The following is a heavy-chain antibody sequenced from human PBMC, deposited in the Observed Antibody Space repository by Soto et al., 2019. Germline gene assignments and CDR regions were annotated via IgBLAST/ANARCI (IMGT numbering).Heavy chain of an antibody. V-gene: IGHV3-23*01. D-gene: IGHD5-12*01. CDR2: ISGSGGST. J-gene: IGHJ4*02. CDR3: AKDRGYSGYDPYFDY. Sequence: VGSLRLSCAASGFTFSSYAMSWVRQAPGKGLEWVSAISGSGGSTYYADSVKGRLTISRDNSKNTLYLQMNSLRAEDTAVYYCAKDRGYSGYDPYFDYWGQGTLVTVSS. CDR1: GFTFSSYA.